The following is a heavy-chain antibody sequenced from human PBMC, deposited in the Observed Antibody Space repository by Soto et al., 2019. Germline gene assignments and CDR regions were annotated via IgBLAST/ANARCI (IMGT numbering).Heavy chain of an antibody. CDR2: ISSSSSFI. V-gene: IGHV3-21*01. J-gene: IGHJ6*03. CDR1: GFTFSSYG. CDR3: ARGGITIFGVVNTAYYYYYMDV. Sequence: GGSLRLSCAASGFTFSSYGMNWVRQAPGKGLEWVSFISSSSSFIYYADSVKGRFAVSRDNAKNSLYLQMNSLRAEDTAVYYCARGGITIFGVVNTAYYYYYMDVWGKGTTVTVSS. D-gene: IGHD3-3*01.